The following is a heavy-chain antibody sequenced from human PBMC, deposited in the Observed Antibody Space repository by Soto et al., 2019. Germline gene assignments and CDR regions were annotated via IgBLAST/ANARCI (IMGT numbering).Heavy chain of an antibody. V-gene: IGHV3-30-3*01. Sequence: GGSLRLSCAASGFTFSSYAMHWVRQAPGKGLVWVAVISYDVSNQYYADSVKGRFTISRDNSKNTLYLQMNSLRADDTALYYCTRAEAVAGPYDFDYWGQGTLVTVSS. D-gene: IGHD6-19*01. CDR3: TRAEAVAGPYDFDY. CDR2: ISYDVSNQ. CDR1: GFTFSSYA. J-gene: IGHJ4*02.